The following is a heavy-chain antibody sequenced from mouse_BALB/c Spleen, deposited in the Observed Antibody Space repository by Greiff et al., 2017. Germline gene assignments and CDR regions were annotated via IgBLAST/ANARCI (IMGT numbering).Heavy chain of an antibody. CDR1: GFTFSSYA. V-gene: IGHV5-9-4*01. Sequence: VQLKESGGGLVKPGGSLKLSCAASGFTFSSYAMSWVRQSPEKRLEWVAEISSGGSYTYYPDTVTGRFTISRDNAKNTLYLEMSSLRSEDTAMYYCAREGSALYAMDYWGQGTSVTVSS. J-gene: IGHJ4*01. CDR2: ISSGGSYT. CDR3: AREGSALYAMDY. D-gene: IGHD3-1*01.